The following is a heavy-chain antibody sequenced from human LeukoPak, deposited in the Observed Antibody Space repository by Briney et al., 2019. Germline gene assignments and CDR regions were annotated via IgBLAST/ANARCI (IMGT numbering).Heavy chain of an antibody. CDR2: IYTSGST. CDR3: ARFPGSAEYRHYYYMDV. Sequence: SETLSLTCTVSGGSISSGSYYWSWIRQPAGKGLEWIGHIYTSGSTNYNPSLKSRVTISVDTSKNQFSLKLSSVSAADTAVYYCARFPGSAEYRHYYYMDVWGKGTTVTVSS. V-gene: IGHV4-61*09. D-gene: IGHD2-15*01. CDR1: GGSISSGSYY. J-gene: IGHJ6*03.